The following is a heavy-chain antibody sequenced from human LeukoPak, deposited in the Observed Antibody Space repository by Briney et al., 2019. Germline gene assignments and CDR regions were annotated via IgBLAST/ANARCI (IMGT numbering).Heavy chain of an antibody. V-gene: IGHV4-59*08. CDR1: GGSISSYY. D-gene: IGHD6-19*01. CDR3: ARHSSGLGWNYFDY. J-gene: IGHJ4*02. CDR2: IYYSGST. Sequence: ASQTLSLTCTISGGSISSYYWSWIRQPPGKGLEWIGYIYYSGSTNYNPSLKSRVTISVDTSKNQFSLKLSSVTAADTAVYYCARHSSGLGWNYFDYWGQGTLVTVSS.